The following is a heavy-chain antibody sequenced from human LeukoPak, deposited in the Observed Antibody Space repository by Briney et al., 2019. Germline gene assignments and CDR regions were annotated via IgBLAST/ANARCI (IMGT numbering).Heavy chain of an antibody. CDR3: ARDRGMYSSSWYDFSY. CDR1: GYSISSGYY. CDR2: IYHSGST. Sequence: SETLSLTCTVSGYSISSGYYWGWIRQPPGKGLEWIGSIYHSGSTYYNPSLKSRVTISVDTSKNQSSLKLSSVTAADTAVYYCARDRGMYSSSWYDFSYWGQGTLVTVSS. D-gene: IGHD6-13*01. J-gene: IGHJ4*02. V-gene: IGHV4-38-2*02.